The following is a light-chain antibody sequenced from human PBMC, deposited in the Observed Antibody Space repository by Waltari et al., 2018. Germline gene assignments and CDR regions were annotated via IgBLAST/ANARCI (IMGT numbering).Light chain of an antibody. CDR1: SSDVGGYNY. Sequence: QSALTQPASVSGSPGQSITISCTGTSSDVGGYNYVSWYQQHPGKAPKLMIFDVRKRPSGFSNRFSGSKSGSTASLTISGLQAEDEADFYCNSYTSSSTWVFGGGTKLTVL. J-gene: IGLJ3*02. V-gene: IGLV2-14*01. CDR2: DVR. CDR3: NSYTSSSTWV.